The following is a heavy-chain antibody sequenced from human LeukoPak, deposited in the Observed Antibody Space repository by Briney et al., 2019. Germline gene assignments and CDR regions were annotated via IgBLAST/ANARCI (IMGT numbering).Heavy chain of an antibody. CDR2: INPNSGGT. J-gene: IGHJ4*02. D-gene: IGHD4-17*01. CDR1: GYTFTSYG. Sequence: GASVKVSCKASGYTFTSYGISWVRQAPGQGLEWMGWINPNSGGTNYAQKFQGRVTMTRDTSISTAYMELSRLRSDDTAVYYCARDPATTVTHYYFDYWGQGTLVTVSS. V-gene: IGHV1-2*02. CDR3: ARDPATTVTHYYFDY.